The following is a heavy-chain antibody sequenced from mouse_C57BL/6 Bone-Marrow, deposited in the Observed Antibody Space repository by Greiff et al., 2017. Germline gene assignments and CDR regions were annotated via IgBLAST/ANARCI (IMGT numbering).Heavy chain of an antibody. CDR2: IYPGSGNT. J-gene: IGHJ4*01. D-gene: IGHD1-1*01. Sequence: QVQLKESGAELVRPGASVKLSCKASGYTFTDYYINWVKQRPGQGLEWIARIYPGSGNTYYNEKFKGKATLTAEQSSSTAYMKLSSLTSEDSAVYFCARGGYYYGSSFHYYARDYWGQGTSVTVSA. CDR1: GYTFTDYY. CDR3: ARGGYYYGSSFHYYARDY. V-gene: IGHV1-76*01.